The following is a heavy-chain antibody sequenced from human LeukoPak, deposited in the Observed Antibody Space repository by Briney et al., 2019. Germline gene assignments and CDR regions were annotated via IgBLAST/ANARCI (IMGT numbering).Heavy chain of an antibody. D-gene: IGHD2-15*01. Sequence: GASVKVSCKASSYTFTSYGISWVRQAPGQGLEWMGWLSAYNGNTNYAQKLQGRVAMTTDTSTSTAYMGLRSLRSDDTAVYYCARVLGYCSGGSCYTFDYWGQGTLVTVSS. CDR1: SYTFTSYG. CDR3: ARVLGYCSGGSCYTFDY. V-gene: IGHV1-18*01. J-gene: IGHJ4*02. CDR2: LSAYNGNT.